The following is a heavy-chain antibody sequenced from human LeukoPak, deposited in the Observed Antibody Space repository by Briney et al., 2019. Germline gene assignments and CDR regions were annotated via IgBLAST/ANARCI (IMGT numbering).Heavy chain of an antibody. Sequence: GGSLRLSCAASGFTFSNYGMHWVRQAPGKGLEWVAFRWYDGFYRTTEYYSDSVKGRFTISRDDSRNTLYLQMNSLRPEDTGLYYCARYDYDNYRPFDSWGQGTLVTVSS. CDR2: RWYDGFYRTTE. V-gene: IGHV3-30*02. J-gene: IGHJ4*02. CDR3: ARYDYDNYRPFDS. D-gene: IGHD4-17*01. CDR1: GFTFSNYG.